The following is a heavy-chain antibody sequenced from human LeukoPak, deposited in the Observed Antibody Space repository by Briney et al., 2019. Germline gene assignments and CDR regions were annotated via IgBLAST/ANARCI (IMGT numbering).Heavy chain of an antibody. CDR3: ARGLYRSGSH. J-gene: IGHJ4*02. D-gene: IGHD6-19*01. V-gene: IGHV4-59*01. Sequence: SETLSLTCTVSGGSITSSFYWSWIRQSPGKGLEWIGYIYNSGGTNYNPSLKSRVTISVDTSKNQFSLKLSSVTAADTAVYYCARGLYRSGSHWGQGTLVTVSS. CDR1: GGSITSSFY. CDR2: IYNSGGT.